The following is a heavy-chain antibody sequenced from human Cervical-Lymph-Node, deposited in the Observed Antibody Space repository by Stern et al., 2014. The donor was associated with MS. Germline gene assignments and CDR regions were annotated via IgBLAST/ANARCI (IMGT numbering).Heavy chain of an antibody. CDR2: INPSGGST. CDR3: ARARDPDIVVVPAVESRYYYGMDV. CDR1: GYTFTSYY. Sequence: QVQLVQSGAEVKKPGASVKVSCKASGYTFTSYYMHWVRQAPGQGLEWMGIINPSGGSTSDAQKFQGRVTMTRDTSTSTVYMELSSLRSEDTAVYYCARARDPDIVVVPAVESRYYYGMDVWGQGTTVTVSS. D-gene: IGHD2-2*01. V-gene: IGHV1-46*01. J-gene: IGHJ6*02.